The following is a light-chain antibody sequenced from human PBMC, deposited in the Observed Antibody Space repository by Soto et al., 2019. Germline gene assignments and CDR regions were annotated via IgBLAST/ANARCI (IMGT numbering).Light chain of an antibody. J-gene: IGKJ1*01. CDR3: QEYGGSPWT. Sequence: EIVLTQSPGTLSLSPGERATLSCRASQSVSSSLAWYQQKPGQAPRLLIYGASSRATGIPDRFSGSGSGTDFTLTVSRLEPEDFAVYYCQEYGGSPWTFGQGTKV. CDR1: QSVSSS. V-gene: IGKV3-20*01. CDR2: GAS.